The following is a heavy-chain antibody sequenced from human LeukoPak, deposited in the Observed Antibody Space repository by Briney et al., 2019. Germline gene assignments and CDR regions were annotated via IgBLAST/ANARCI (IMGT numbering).Heavy chain of an antibody. CDR2: INPNSGGT. CDR3: ARAVAAAGTTSNWFDP. CDR1: GYTFTGYY. Sequence: ASVKVSCKASGYTFTGYYMHWVRQAPGQGLEWMGWINPNSGGTNFAQKFQGRVTMTRDTSISTAYMELSRLRSDDTAVYYCARAVAAAGTTSNWFDPWGQGTLVTVSS. V-gene: IGHV1-2*02. D-gene: IGHD6-13*01. J-gene: IGHJ5*02.